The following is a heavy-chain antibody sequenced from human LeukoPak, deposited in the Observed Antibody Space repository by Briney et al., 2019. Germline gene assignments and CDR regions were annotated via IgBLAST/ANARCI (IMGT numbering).Heavy chain of an antibody. CDR1: GFTFSNYE. J-gene: IGHJ3*02. CDR2: IGIAGNT. CDR3: AREGSLSSSDAFDI. Sequence: GGSLRLSCAASGFTFSNYELHWVRLVLGKGLEWVSAIGIAGNTFYAGSVKGRFTISRENAKNSFHLQMNSLGAGDTAVYYCAREGSLSSSDAFDIWGQGTMVTVSS. D-gene: IGHD6-6*01. V-gene: IGHV3-13*01.